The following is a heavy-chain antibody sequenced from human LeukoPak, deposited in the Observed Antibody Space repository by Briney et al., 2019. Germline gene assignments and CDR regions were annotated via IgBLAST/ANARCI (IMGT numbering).Heavy chain of an antibody. CDR3: ARQAVDTAIRS. CDR2: IYYSGST. V-gene: IGHV4-39*01. CDR1: GGSISSSSYY. J-gene: IGHJ5*02. D-gene: IGHD5-18*01. Sequence: SETLSLTCTVSGGSISSSSYYWGWIGQRPGKGMEWVVSIYYSGSTYYHPSLKSRVTISVDTSKNQFSLKLSSVAAADTAVYYCARQAVDTAIRSWGQGTLVTVSS.